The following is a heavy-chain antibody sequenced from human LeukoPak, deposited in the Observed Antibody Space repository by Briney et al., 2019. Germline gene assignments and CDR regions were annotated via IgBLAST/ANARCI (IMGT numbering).Heavy chain of an antibody. Sequence: GGSLRLSCAASRFTFSSHWMHWVRQAPGKGLECVATVRGDGRKTDYVDSVNGRFAISRDNARNSLHLDMSSLRAEDTAVYYCVRGTTSWKGVDYWGQGTLVTVSS. CDR1: RFTFSSHW. V-gene: IGHV3-7*01. D-gene: IGHD2-2*01. CDR2: VRGDGRKT. J-gene: IGHJ4*02. CDR3: VRGTTSWKGVDY.